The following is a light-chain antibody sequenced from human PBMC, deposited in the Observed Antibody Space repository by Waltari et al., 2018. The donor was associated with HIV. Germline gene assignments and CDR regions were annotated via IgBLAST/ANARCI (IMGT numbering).Light chain of an antibody. CDR1: QAISTS. Sequence: IQMTQSPSSLSASVGDRVTIGCRASQAISTSLNWYQQKPGEAPKLLISAASSLQSGVPSRFSGCASGTDFTLTISSLQPEDFATYYCQQSYTSPLTFGPGTKVDIK. CDR3: QQSYTSPLT. CDR2: AAS. V-gene: IGKV1-39*01. J-gene: IGKJ3*01.